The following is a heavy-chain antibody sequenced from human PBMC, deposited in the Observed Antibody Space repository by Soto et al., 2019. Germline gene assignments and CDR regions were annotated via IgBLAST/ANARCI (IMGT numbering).Heavy chain of an antibody. Sequence: SETLSLTCTVSGGSISSYYWSWIRQPPGKGLEWIGYIYYSGSTNYNPSLKSRVTISVDTSKNQFSLKLSSVTAADTAVYYCARERRSSGWYDYYYYYGMDVWGQGTTVTVSS. D-gene: IGHD6-19*01. V-gene: IGHV4-59*01. J-gene: IGHJ6*02. CDR2: IYYSGST. CDR1: GGSISSYY. CDR3: ARERRSSGWYDYYYYYGMDV.